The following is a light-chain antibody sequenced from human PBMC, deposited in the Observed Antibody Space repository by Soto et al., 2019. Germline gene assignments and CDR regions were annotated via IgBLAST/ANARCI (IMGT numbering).Light chain of an antibody. J-gene: IGKJ4*01. Sequence: ETVMTQSPATLSVSPGERVTLSCRASQSVSSKLAWYQQKPGQAPGLLIYDASTRAIGIPGRYRGSGSVTESTLNISGLQSEDSAVYCWLQYNDWPPRLIFGGGTKVEIK. CDR2: DAS. V-gene: IGKV3-15*01. CDR1: QSVSSK. CDR3: LQYNDWPPRLI.